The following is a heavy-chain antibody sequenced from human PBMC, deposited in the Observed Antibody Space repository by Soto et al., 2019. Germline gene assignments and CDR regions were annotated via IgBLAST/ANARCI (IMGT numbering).Heavy chain of an antibody. CDR3: SIVAPWVPYYCDSSAYTFANMFDP. V-gene: IGHV4-38-2*01. Sequence: SETLSLTCAVSGYSISSGYYWGWLRQPPGKGLEWIGSIYHGVSTYYNPSLNSRVTLSIDMTNNHVSLILNSVTAADTAVYYCSIVAPWVPYYCDSSAYTFANMFDPWGQGTLVTVCS. CDR1: GYSISSGYY. J-gene: IGHJ5*02. CDR2: IYHGVST. D-gene: IGHD3-22*01.